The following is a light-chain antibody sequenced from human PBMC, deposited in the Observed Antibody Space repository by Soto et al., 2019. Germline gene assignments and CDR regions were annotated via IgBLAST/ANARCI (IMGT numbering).Light chain of an antibody. CDR1: QSLVFSDGNTY. V-gene: IGKV2-30*01. Sequence: DVVMTQSPLSLPVTLGQPASISCRSSQSLVFSDGNTYLSWIQQRPGQSPRRLIYKVSNRDSGVPDRFSGSGSGTDFALKISRVEAEDVGVYYCVQGTHWPPYTFGQGTKLEIK. CDR3: VQGTHWPPYT. CDR2: KVS. J-gene: IGKJ2*01.